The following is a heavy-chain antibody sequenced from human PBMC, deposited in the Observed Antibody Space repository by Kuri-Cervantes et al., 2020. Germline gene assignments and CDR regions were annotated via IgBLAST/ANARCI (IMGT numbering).Heavy chain of an antibody. CDR1: SGSISSYY. D-gene: IGHD1-1*01. Sequence: SETLSLTCTVSSGSISSYYWSWIRQPAGKGLEWIGRIHTSGRTYYNPSLRSRVNISVDTSKNQFSLNLNSVTAADTAVYYCARYITTWKYFDPWGQGTLVTVSS. J-gene: IGHJ5*02. CDR3: ARYITTWKYFDP. V-gene: IGHV4-4*07. CDR2: IHTSGRT.